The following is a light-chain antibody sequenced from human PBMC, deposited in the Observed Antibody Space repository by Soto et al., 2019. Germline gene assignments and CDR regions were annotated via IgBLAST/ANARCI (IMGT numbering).Light chain of an antibody. Sequence: EIVMTQSPATLSVSPGERATLSCRASQGIGSTLALYQQKPGQTPKLLIYDASTRATGVPARFSGGGSGTGFTLTINSLQSEDFAVYYCQRYNRWPLSFGGGTKVDIK. CDR3: QRYNRWPLS. V-gene: IGKV3-15*01. CDR1: QGIGST. CDR2: DAS. J-gene: IGKJ4*01.